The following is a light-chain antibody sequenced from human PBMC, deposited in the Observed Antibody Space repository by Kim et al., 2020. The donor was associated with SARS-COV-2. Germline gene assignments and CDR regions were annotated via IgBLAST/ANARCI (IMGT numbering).Light chain of an antibody. V-gene: IGKV1-5*03. CDR2: KAS. Sequence: DIQMTQSPSTLSASVGDRVTITCRASQSIDTWLAWYQQRLGKAPNLLIYKASTLERGVPSRFSGSGSGTEFTLTIGCLQPDDFATYYCQQYSSYSRTFGQGTKVYIK. J-gene: IGKJ1*01. CDR1: QSIDTW. CDR3: QQYSSYSRT.